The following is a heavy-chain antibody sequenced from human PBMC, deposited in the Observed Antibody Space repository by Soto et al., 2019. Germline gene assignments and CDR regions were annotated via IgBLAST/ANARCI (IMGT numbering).Heavy chain of an antibody. CDR3: ADDWAVPCGY. Sequence: QVQLVESGGGVVQPGRSLRLSCAASGFTFSSYGMHWVRQAPGKGLEWVAVIWYDGSNKYYADSVKGRFTISRDNSKNPLYLQMNSLRAEDTAVYYCADDWAVPCGYWGQGTLVAVSS. D-gene: IGHD2-21*01. CDR2: IWYDGSNK. J-gene: IGHJ4*02. V-gene: IGHV3-33*06. CDR1: GFTFSSYG.